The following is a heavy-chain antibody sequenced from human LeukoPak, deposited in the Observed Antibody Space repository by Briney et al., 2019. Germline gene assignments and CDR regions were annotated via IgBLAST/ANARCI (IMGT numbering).Heavy chain of an antibody. CDR1: VGSITSSSYY. D-gene: IGHD4-17*01. J-gene: IGHJ4*02. CDR2: IYYSGST. V-gene: IGHV4-39*07. Sequence: SETLSLTCTVSVGSITSSSYYWGWIRQPPGKGLEWIGSIYYSGSTYYNPSLKSRVTISVDTSKNQFSLKLSSVTAADTAVYYCASEHARGDYKGSFDYWGQGTLVTVSS. CDR3: ASEHARGDYKGSFDY.